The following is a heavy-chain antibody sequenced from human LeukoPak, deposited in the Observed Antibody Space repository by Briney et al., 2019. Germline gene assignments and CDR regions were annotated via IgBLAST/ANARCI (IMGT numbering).Heavy chain of an antibody. J-gene: IGHJ4*02. CDR1: GYTFTGYY. CDR2: INPNSGGT. CDR3: ARGGYCSSTSCYPPGY. V-gene: IGHV1-2*02. Sequence: ASVKVSCKASGYTFTGYYMHWVRQAPGQGLEWMGWINPNSGGTSYAQRFQGRVTMTRDTSISTAYMELSRLRSDDTAVYYCARGGYCSSTSCYPPGYWGQGTLVTVSS. D-gene: IGHD2-2*01.